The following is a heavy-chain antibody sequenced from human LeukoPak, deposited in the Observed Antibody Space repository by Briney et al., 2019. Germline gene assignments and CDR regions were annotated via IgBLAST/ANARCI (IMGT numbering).Heavy chain of an antibody. CDR2: IKVDGSEK. V-gene: IGHV3-7*01. D-gene: IGHD6-19*01. Sequence: GGSLRLSCAASGFTFNSSWMSWARHAPGKGLEWVANIKVDGSEKYYVDSVKGRFTISRDNDKNSLYLQMNSLRAEDTALYYCSGSGYSSGRGYWGQGTQVTVSS. J-gene: IGHJ4*02. CDR3: SGSGYSSGRGY. CDR1: GFTFNSSW.